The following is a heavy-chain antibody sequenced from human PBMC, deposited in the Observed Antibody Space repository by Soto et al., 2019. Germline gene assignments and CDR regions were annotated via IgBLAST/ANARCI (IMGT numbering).Heavy chain of an antibody. J-gene: IGHJ4*02. CDR1: GYTFTDHY. CDR2: TNPSGGRP. Sequence: QVQLVQSGAGVREPGASVKVSCTTSGYTFTDHYLHWVRQAPGQGLEWMGITNPSGGRPTYAQKFQGRVTMTRDTSTRTVYMELSSLTSADTAVYYCARDYSNGWRAFDYWGQGTLVTVSS. CDR3: ARDYSNGWRAFDY. V-gene: IGHV1-46*01. D-gene: IGHD6-19*01.